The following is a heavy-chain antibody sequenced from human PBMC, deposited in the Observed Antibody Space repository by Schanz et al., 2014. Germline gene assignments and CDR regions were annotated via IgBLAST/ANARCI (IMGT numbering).Heavy chain of an antibody. V-gene: IGHV3-23*01. J-gene: IGHJ4*02. Sequence: EVQLLESGGDLVQPGGSLRLSCVVSGFTFRGYAMSWVRQAPGKGLEWVSTISGSGGTTYYADSVKGRFTISRDNSKNTLYLQMNSLRAEDTAIYYCAKRVAAAGTTYYFDYWGQGTLVTVSS. D-gene: IGHD6-25*01. CDR3: AKRVAAAGTTYYFDY. CDR2: ISGSGGTT. CDR1: GFTFRGYA.